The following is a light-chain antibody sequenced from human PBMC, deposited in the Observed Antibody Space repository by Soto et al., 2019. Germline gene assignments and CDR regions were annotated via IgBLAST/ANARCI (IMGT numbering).Light chain of an antibody. J-gene: IGKJ2*01. CDR2: KVS. V-gene: IGKV2-24*01. Sequence: DIVLTQTPLSSPVTLGQPASISCRSSQSLVHSDGNTYLSWFHQRPGQPPRLLIDKVSNRFSGVPDRASDSGAGTDFTLKINRVEAEDVGIYFCMQATQYRPYTFGQGTKLEIK. CDR3: MQATQYRPYT. CDR1: QSLVHSDGNTY.